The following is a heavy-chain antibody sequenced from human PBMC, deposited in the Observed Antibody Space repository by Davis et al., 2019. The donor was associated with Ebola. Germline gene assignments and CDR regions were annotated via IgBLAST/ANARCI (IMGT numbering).Heavy chain of an antibody. CDR2: ISGFNTNT. CDR3: ARAPNYDVLTGTSSYYFDY. Sequence: ASVKVSCKSSGYTFTSYGPVWVRQAPGLGLEWMGWISGFNTNTNFAQKFQGRVTVSKDASTNTAYMDLRSLTSDDTAIYYCARAPNYDVLTGTSSYYFDYWGQGTLVTVSS. V-gene: IGHV1-18*04. D-gene: IGHD3-9*01. J-gene: IGHJ4*02. CDR1: GYTFTSYG.